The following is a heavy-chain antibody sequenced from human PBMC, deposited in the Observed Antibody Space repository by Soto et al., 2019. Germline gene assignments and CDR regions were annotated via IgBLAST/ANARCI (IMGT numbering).Heavy chain of an antibody. CDR2: ISSNDFYT. Sequence: EVQLVESGGGLVKPGGSLRLSCAASGFTFSSYRMNWVRQAPGKGLEWVASISSNDFYTDFADSVKGRFTISRDNVNNSVFLQLNSLSAEDTGIYYCARYDAFNAFDLWGRGTMVIVSS. CDR3: ARYDAFNAFDL. J-gene: IGHJ3*01. D-gene: IGHD1-1*01. V-gene: IGHV3-21*01. CDR1: GFTFSSYR.